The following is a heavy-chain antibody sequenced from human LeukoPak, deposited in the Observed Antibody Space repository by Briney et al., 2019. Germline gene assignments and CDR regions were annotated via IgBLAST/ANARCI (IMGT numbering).Heavy chain of an antibody. CDR3: ARGVGYYCSSTNCPLGY. Sequence: PSETLSLTCTVSGGSISGYYWSWIRQPPGKGLEWIGEINHSGSTNYNPSLKSRVTISVDTSKNQFSLKLSSVTAADTAVYYCARGVGYYCSSTNCPLGYWGQGTLVTVSS. CDR1: GGSISGYY. J-gene: IGHJ4*02. CDR2: INHSGST. V-gene: IGHV4-34*01. D-gene: IGHD2-2*01.